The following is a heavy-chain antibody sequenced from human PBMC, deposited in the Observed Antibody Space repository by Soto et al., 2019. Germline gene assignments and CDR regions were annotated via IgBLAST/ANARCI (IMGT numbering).Heavy chain of an antibody. J-gene: IGHJ6*02. CDR1: GGSISSGGYS. D-gene: IGHD2-21*02. Sequence: SETLSLTCAVSGGSISSGGYSWSWIRQPPGKGLEWIGYMYHSGSTYYNPSLKSRVTISIDRSKNQFSLKLSSVTAADTAVYYCARDLWGYCGTDCYPLDVWGQGTTVT. CDR2: MYHSGST. CDR3: ARDLWGYCGTDCYPLDV. V-gene: IGHV4-30-2*01.